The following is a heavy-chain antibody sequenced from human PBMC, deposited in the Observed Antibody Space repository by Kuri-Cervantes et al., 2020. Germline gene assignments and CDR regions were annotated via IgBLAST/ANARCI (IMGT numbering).Heavy chain of an antibody. CDR2: IWYDGSNK. V-gene: IGHV3-33*01. D-gene: IGHD3-9*01. CDR1: GFTFSSYG. CDR3: TTGAGAYDILTGPGLYYYHGMDV. Sequence: GGSLRLSCAASGFTFSSYGMHWVRQAPGKGLEWVAVIWYDGSNKYYADSVKGRFTISRDNSKNTLYLQMNSLRAEDTAVYYCTTGAGAYDILTGPGLYYYHGMDVWGQGTTVTVSS. J-gene: IGHJ6*02.